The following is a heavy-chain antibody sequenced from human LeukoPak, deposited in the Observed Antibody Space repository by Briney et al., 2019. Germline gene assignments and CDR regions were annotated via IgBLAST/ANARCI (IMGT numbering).Heavy chain of an antibody. V-gene: IGHV4-30-4*02. CDR3: ARDRHDYGVLDAFDI. Sequence: SETLSLTCTVSGGSISSGDYYWSWIRQPPGKGLEWIGYMYYSGSTYYNPSLKSRVTISVDTSKNQFSLKLSSVTAADTAVYYCARDRHDYGVLDAFDIWGQGTMVTVSS. D-gene: IGHD4-17*01. CDR1: GGSISSGDYY. J-gene: IGHJ3*02. CDR2: MYYSGST.